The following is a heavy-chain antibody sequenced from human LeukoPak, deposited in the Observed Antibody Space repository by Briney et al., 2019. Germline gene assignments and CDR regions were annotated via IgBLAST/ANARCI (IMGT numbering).Heavy chain of an antibody. CDR3: ARQGGAAAVN. CDR1: GGSISSSSYY. CDR2: IYYSGST. Sequence: PSETLSLTCTVSGGSISSSSYYWGWIRQPPGKGLEWIGSIYYSGSTYYNPSLKSRVTISVDTSKNQFSLKLSSVTAADTAVYYCARQGGAAAVNWGQGTLVTVSS. V-gene: IGHV4-39*01. J-gene: IGHJ4*02. D-gene: IGHD6-13*01.